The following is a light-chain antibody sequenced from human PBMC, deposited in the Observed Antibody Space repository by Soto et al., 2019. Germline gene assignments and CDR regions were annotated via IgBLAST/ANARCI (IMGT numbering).Light chain of an antibody. CDR1: SSDVGAYNY. CDR2: EVS. J-gene: IGLJ1*01. CDR3: SSYTSSNSPLYV. Sequence: QSALTQPASVSGSPGQSITISCTGTSSDVGAYNYVSWHQHHPGKAPKLMISEVSNRPSGVSNRFSGSKSGNTASLTISELQAEDEADYYCSSYTSSNSPLYVFGTGTKLTVL. V-gene: IGLV2-14*01.